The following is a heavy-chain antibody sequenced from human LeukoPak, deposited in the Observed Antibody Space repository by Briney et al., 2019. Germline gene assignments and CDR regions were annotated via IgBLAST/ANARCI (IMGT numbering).Heavy chain of an antibody. CDR1: GGSITNSY. CDR3: ARAGIVDAFDV. D-gene: IGHD2-15*01. V-gene: IGHV4-59*01. Sequence: KPSETLSLTCTVSGGSITNSYWNWIRQPPGKGLEWIGFVFNNERTQYNPSLKSRVAISVDTSTNQFSLKLNSVTAAGTAVYYCARAGIVDAFDVWGQGTMVTVSS. J-gene: IGHJ3*01. CDR2: VFNNERT.